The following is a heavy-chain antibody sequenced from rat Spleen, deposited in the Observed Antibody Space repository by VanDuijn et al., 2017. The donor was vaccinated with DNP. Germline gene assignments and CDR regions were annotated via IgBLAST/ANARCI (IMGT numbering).Heavy chain of an antibody. V-gene: IGHV2S12*01. Sequence: QVQLRESGPGLVQPSQTLSLTCDVSGFSLTDFALSWVRQPPGKGLEWIAAISTGGFTYYNSALKSRLSISRDTSRSQVFLEMSSLQTEETAIYFCTRDRGHGWSLYFEFWGQGVMVTVSS. D-gene: IGHD4-3*01. CDR2: ISTGGFT. CDR3: TRDRGHGWSLYFEF. CDR1: GFSLTDFA. J-gene: IGHJ2*01.